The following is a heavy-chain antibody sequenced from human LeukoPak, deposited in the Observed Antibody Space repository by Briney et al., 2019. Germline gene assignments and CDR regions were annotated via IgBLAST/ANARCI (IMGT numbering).Heavy chain of an antibody. J-gene: IGHJ4*02. CDR2: IKGDESYT. CDR3: ASQADSAYGDYN. D-gene: IGHD4-17*01. Sequence: PGGSLRLTCAASGFSSSRYWMPWVRHVPGKGLVWAARIKGDESYTFYADSVKRRFTNSRDNAKNTLYLQISSLRAEDTAVYYCASQADSAYGDYNWGQGTLVTVSS. CDR1: GFSSSRYW. V-gene: IGHV3-74*01.